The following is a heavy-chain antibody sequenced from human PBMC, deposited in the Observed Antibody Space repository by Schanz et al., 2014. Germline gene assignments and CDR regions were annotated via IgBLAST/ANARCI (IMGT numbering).Heavy chain of an antibody. Sequence: QVQLVQSGSELKKPGASVKVSCEASGYPFTNYAINWVRQAPGQGLEWMGWINPNNGGTNYAQKFQGRVTMTRDTSISTAYMEMTRLTSDDTAVYYCARDGIGADKRWGQGTLVTVSS. CDR3: ARDGIGADKR. CDR2: INPNNGGT. CDR1: GYPFTNYA. J-gene: IGHJ4*02. V-gene: IGHV1-2*02. D-gene: IGHD6-13*01.